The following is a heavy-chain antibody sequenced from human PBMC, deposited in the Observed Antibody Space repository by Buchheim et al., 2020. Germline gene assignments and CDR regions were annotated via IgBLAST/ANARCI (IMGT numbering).Heavy chain of an antibody. CDR1: GLTVSKAW. CDR3: TTRGSYKIGWSWYGYGVDV. CDR2: IKSKTDGGTT. J-gene: IGHJ6*02. Sequence: EVQLVESGGGLVKPGGSLRLSCAASGLTVSKAWMNWVRQAPGKGMEWVGRIKSKTDGGTTDYAAPVKGRFTISRDDLRNTLYLQMNGLKTEDTAVYYCTTRGSYKIGWSWYGYGVDVWGQGTT. V-gene: IGHV3-15*07. D-gene: IGHD2-15*01.